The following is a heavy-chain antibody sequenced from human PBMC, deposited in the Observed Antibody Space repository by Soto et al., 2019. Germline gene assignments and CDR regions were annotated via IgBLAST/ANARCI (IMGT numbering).Heavy chain of an antibody. CDR3: ARGSYYSGLV. D-gene: IGHD6-19*01. CDR2: TYYRSNWYT. J-gene: IGHJ4*02. Sequence: SQTISLTCAISGDSVSSTSTAWSWIRQSPSRGLEWLGRTYYRSNWYTDYAVSVKSRITISPDTSKNQFSLQLNSVTPEDTAVYYCARGSYYSGLVWCQGTLLTVSS. CDR1: GDSVSSTSTA. V-gene: IGHV6-1*01.